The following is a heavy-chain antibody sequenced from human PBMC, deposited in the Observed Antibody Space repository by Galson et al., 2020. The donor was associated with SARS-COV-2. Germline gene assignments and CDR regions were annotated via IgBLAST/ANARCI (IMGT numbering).Heavy chain of an antibody. CDR2: FSYGGSI. CDR3: ARMGGQQLINWFDP. V-gene: IGHV4-39*07. D-gene: IGHD6-13*01. J-gene: IGHJ5*02. Sequence: SETLSFTCSVSGDSINNSRSSWGWIRQSPGEGLEWIASFSYGGSIYYNPTLTTRITVSVDTSKNQLSLRLTSVTAADTAIYFCARMGGQQLINWFDPWGQGT. CDR1: GDSINNSRSS.